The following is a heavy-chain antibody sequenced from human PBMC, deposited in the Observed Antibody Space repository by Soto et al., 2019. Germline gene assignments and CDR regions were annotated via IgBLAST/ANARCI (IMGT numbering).Heavy chain of an antibody. CDR1: GYSFTSYW. CDR3: ARSAAELRYFDWLLYLDY. J-gene: IGHJ4*02. D-gene: IGHD3-9*01. V-gene: IGHV5-51*01. CDR2: IYPGDSDT. Sequence: GESLKISCKGSGYSFTSYWIGWVRQMPGKGLEWMGIIYPGDSDTRYSPSFQGQVTISADKSISTAYLQWSSLKASDTAMYYCARSAAELRYFDWLLYLDYWGQGTLVTVSS.